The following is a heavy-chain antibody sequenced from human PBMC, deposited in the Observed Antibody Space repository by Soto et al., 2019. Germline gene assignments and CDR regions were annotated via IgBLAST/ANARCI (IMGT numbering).Heavy chain of an antibody. J-gene: IGHJ4*02. D-gene: IGHD2-15*01. V-gene: IGHV3-72*01. CDR1: GFTLSDHY. Sequence: GSLRLSCAGSGFTLSDHYIDWVRQAPGKGLGWVGRSRDKAQGYSTAYAASVKGRFTTSRDESKNSVYLQMNSLKTEDTAVYYCTRGDMALNDYWGQGTLVTVSS. CDR3: TRGDMALNDY. CDR2: SRDKAQGYST.